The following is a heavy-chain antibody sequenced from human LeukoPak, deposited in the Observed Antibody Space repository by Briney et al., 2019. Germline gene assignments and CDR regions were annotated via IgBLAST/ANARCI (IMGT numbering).Heavy chain of an antibody. D-gene: IGHD2-2*01. J-gene: IGHJ6*02. Sequence: ASVKVSCKASGYTFTGYYMHWVRQAPGQGLEWMGRINPNSGGTNYAQKFQGRVTMTRGTSISTAYMELSRLRSADTAVYYCASLADIVVVPAHQKRYYYYYGMDVWGQGTTVTVSS. CDR2: INPNSGGT. V-gene: IGHV1-2*06. CDR1: GYTFTGYY. CDR3: ASLADIVVVPAHQKRYYYYYGMDV.